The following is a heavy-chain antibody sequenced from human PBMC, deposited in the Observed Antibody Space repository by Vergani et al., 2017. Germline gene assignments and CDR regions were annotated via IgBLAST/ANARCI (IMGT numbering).Heavy chain of an antibody. J-gene: IGHJ5*01. D-gene: IGHD3-10*01. CDR3: ARDSWTSELRGVYWFEP. Sequence: QVQLQESGPRLVKPSQTLSLTCTVSGGSINTGDYYWCWLRQPAGKVLELKGRFYTSGMTNYNPYLNSQVTILVDRSKIQLSLKLKSVTAGDTAVYFCARDSWTSELRGVYWFEPWGQGTLGSVSS. CDR2: FYTSGMT. V-gene: IGHV4-61*02. CDR1: GGSINTGDYY.